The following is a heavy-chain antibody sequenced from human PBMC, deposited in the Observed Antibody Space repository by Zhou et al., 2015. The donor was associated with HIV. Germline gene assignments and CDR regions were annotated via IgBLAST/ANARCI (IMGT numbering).Heavy chain of an antibody. CDR2: IIPIFGSA. D-gene: IGHD3-22*01. J-gene: IGHJ4*02. V-gene: IGHV1-69*12. CDR3: EGDDYYDSSGRGY. CDR1: GGTFSNYG. Sequence: QVQLVQSGAEVKKPGSSVKVSCKASGGTFSNYGVSWVRQAPGQGLEWMGGIIPIFGSANYAQRFQGRVTITADESTSTAYMELSSLRSEDTAVYYCEGDDYYDSSGRGYWGQGTLVTVSS.